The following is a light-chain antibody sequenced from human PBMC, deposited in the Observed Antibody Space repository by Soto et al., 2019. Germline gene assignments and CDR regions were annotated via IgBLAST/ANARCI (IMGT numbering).Light chain of an antibody. Sequence: DIQMTQSPSTLSASVGDRVTITCRASQSISNWLAWYQQKPGKAPKLLIYKASALEAGVPSRFSGSGSGTEFTLTISSLQPDDFASYYCQQYNRMYTFGQGTKLEIK. CDR3: QQYNRMYT. J-gene: IGKJ2*01. CDR1: QSISNW. CDR2: KAS. V-gene: IGKV1-5*03.